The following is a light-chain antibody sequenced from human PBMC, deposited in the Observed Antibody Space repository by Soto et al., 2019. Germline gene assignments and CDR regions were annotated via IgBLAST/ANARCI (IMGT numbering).Light chain of an antibody. CDR3: QHGHNCPLT. CDR1: QGLSGS. CDR2: VTS. Sequence: DIQMTQSPSSVSASVGDRVTITCRATQGLSGSLAWYQQKPGKAPKLLISVTSRLQGGVPSRFSGSDSWTDFTLIIDHLQPEDLATYYCQHGHNCPLTFGQGKQLEIK. J-gene: IGKJ5*01. V-gene: IGKV1-12*01.